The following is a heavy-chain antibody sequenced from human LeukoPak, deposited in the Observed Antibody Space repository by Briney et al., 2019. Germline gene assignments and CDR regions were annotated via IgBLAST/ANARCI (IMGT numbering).Heavy chain of an antibody. J-gene: IGHJ4*02. Sequence: SQTLSLTCTVSGGSISSGDYYWSWFRQPPGKGLEWIGYIYYSGTSNYNPSLKSRVTISVDTSKNQFSLKLSSVTAADTAVYFCARVGSWGGHADYWGQGTLVTVSS. D-gene: IGHD3-16*01. V-gene: IGHV4-61*08. CDR2: IYYSGTS. CDR3: ARVGSWGGHADY. CDR1: GGSISSGDYY.